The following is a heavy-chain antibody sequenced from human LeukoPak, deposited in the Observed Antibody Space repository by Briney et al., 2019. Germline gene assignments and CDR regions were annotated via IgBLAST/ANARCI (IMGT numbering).Heavy chain of an antibody. J-gene: IGHJ4*02. CDR1: GGSFSGYY. CDR3: ARHHSGSGSYLGN. D-gene: IGHD3-10*01. V-gene: IGHV4-34*01. CDR2: INHSGST. Sequence: PSETLSLTCAVYGGSFSGYYWSWIRQPPGKGLEWIGEINHSGSTNYNPSLKSRVTISVDTSKNQFSLKLSSVTAADTAVYYCARHHSGSGSYLGNWGQGTLVIVSS.